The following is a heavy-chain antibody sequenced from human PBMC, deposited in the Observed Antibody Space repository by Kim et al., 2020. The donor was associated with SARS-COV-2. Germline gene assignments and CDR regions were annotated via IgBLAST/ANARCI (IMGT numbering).Heavy chain of an antibody. J-gene: IGHJ4*02. D-gene: IGHD5-18*01. CDR1: GFSVSNNY. CDR2: IYSNGTT. CDR3: ARDRRGSNYGYDY. V-gene: IGHV3-66*01. Sequence: GGSLRLSCAASGFSVSNNYMTWVRQAPGKGLEWVSTIYSNGTTHHADSVKGRFTISRDNSKNTLYLQMNSLRVEDTAGYFCARDRRGSNYGYDYWGQGTLVTVSS.